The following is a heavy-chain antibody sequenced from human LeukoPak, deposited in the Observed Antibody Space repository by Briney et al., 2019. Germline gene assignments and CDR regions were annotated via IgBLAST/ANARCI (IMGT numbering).Heavy chain of an antibody. CDR2: ISTSGGST. D-gene: IGHD3-10*01. CDR1: GFTFSNFA. CDR3: AKTPYYYYGSGSYFLDY. V-gene: IGHV3-23*01. Sequence: GGSLRLSCAASGFTFSNFAMTWVRKAPGKGLEWVSTISTSGGSTYYADSVKGRFTISRDNTKNTLYLQMNSLRADDTAVYYCAKTPYYYYGSGSYFLDYWGQGTLVTVSS. J-gene: IGHJ4*02.